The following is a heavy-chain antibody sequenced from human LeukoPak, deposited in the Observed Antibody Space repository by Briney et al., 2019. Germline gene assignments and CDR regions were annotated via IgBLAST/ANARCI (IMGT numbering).Heavy chain of an antibody. CDR3: QRITIFGVVIDFDY. CDR1: GYAFDFYG. Sequence: ASVKVSCKASGYAFDFYGLSWVRQAPGQGLEWLGWISVNNGNTHYAQKFQDRVTMTTDTSTSTAYMEVRSLRSDDTAIYYCQRITIFGVVIDFDYWGQGXLXTVSS. D-gene: IGHD3-3*01. CDR2: ISVNNGNT. J-gene: IGHJ4*02. V-gene: IGHV1-18*01.